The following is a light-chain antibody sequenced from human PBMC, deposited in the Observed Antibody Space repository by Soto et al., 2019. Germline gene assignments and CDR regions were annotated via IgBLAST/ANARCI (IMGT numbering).Light chain of an antibody. J-gene: IGKJ1*01. Sequence: DIQMTQSPSTLSASVGDRVTITCRASQSISSWLAWYQQKPGKAPKLLIYDASSLESGVPSRFSGSGSGTEFTLTISSLQPDDSATYYCQQYNSYGTFGQGTKVDI. V-gene: IGKV1-5*01. CDR2: DAS. CDR1: QSISSW. CDR3: QQYNSYGT.